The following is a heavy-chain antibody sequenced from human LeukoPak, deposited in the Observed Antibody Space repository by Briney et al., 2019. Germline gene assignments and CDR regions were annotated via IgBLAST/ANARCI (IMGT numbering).Heavy chain of an antibody. CDR3: ATYSEAGYYYYYGMDV. V-gene: IGHV1-46*01. Sequence: GASVKVSCKASGYTFTSYYMHWVRRAPGQGLEWTGIINPSGGSTSYAQKFQGRVTMTRDTSTSTVYMELSSLRSEDTAVYYCATYSEAGYYYYYGMDVWGKGTTVTVSS. J-gene: IGHJ6*04. CDR1: GYTFTSYY. D-gene: IGHD2-15*01. CDR2: INPSGGST.